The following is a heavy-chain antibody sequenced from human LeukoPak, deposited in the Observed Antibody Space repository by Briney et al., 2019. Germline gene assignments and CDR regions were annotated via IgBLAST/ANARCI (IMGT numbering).Heavy chain of an antibody. Sequence: SETLSLTCSVSGDSISRSDSYWDWIRQPPGKGLEWIGTLYYTGRTYYSPSLKSRLTMSVDTSNNQFSLNLRSVTAADTAVYYCARRRYYDGSGYLEWGQGTLLSVSS. J-gene: IGHJ1*01. V-gene: IGHV4-39*01. CDR3: ARRRYYDGSGYLE. CDR1: GDSISRSDSY. CDR2: LYYTGRT. D-gene: IGHD3-22*01.